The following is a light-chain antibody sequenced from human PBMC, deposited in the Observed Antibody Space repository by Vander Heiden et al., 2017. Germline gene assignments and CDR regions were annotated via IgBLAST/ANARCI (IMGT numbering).Light chain of an antibody. CDR3: CSYSDSSTFVV. Sequence: QSALPQPASVSGSPGQSITISCTGTSSDVGNYNLVSWYQQHPGKAPKLMIYEGNKRPSGVSNRFSGSKSGNTASLTISGLQAEDEADYYCCSYSDSSTFVVFGGGTKLTVL. CDR2: EGN. V-gene: IGLV2-23*03. CDR1: SSDVGNYNL. J-gene: IGLJ2*01.